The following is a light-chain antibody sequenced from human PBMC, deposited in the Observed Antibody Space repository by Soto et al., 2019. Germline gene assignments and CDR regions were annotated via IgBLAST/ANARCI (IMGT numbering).Light chain of an antibody. V-gene: IGKV1-27*01. CDR3: QNYWGVPRT. CDR1: QDISNS. Sequence: DVPMTQSPSSLSASVGDRVTITCRASQDISNSLTWYQQKPRKVPKLLIYAASTLQSGVPSRFSGSGSGTDFTLTISSLQPEDVATYYCQNYWGVPRTFGQGTKVEI. CDR2: AAS. J-gene: IGKJ1*01.